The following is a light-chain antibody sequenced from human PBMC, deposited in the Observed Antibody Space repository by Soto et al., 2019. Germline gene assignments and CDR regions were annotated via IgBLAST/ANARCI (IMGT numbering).Light chain of an antibody. V-gene: IGKV1D-13*01. CDR3: QQFNNYPLT. CDR2: GAS. J-gene: IGKJ4*01. CDR1: QGISSA. Sequence: AIQLTQSPSSLSASVGDRVTVTCRASQGISSALAWYQQKPGRAPKLLSYGASNLAGGVPSRFSGRGSETDFALTISSLQPEDFAPYYCQQFNNYPLTFGGGTKVELK.